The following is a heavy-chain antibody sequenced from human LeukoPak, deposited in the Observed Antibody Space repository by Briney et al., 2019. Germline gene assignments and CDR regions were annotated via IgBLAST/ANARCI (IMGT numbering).Heavy chain of an antibody. CDR2: INHSGST. J-gene: IGHJ4*02. Sequence: PSETLSLTCAVYGGSFSGYYWSRIRQPPGKGLEWIGEINHSGSTNYNPSLKSRVTISVDTSKNQFSLKLSSVTAADTAVYYCARSPFYDFWSGYYVGHWGQGTLVTVSS. CDR1: GGSFSGYY. V-gene: IGHV4-34*01. CDR3: ARSPFYDFWSGYYVGH. D-gene: IGHD3-3*01.